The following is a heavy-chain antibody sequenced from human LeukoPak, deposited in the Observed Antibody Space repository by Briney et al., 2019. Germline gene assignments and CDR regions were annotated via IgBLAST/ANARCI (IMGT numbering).Heavy chain of an antibody. Sequence: GGSLRLSCAASGFTVSSNYMTWVRQAPGKGLEWVSVLYSGGDTYYADSVKGRFTISRDNSKNTLYLQLDTLRAEDTAVYYCARYIPSCGGNCNDGFDIWGQGTMVSVSS. V-gene: IGHV3-53*01. J-gene: IGHJ3*02. CDR2: LYSGGDT. D-gene: IGHD2-21*01. CDR3: ARYIPSCGGNCNDGFDI. CDR1: GFTVSSNY.